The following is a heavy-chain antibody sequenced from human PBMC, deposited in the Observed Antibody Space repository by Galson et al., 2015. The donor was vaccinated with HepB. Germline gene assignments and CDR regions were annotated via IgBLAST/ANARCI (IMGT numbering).Heavy chain of an antibody. J-gene: IGHJ4*01. CDR1: GFTFSTYW. CDR3: AREDTTFAFYAY. V-gene: IGHV3-7*03. CDR2: IKQDGTEK. D-gene: IGHD2/OR15-2a*01. Sequence: SLRLSCAASGFTFSTYWMSWVRQAPGKGLEWVANIKQDGTEKYYVDSVKGRFTISRDNAKNSLYLQMDSLRAEDTAVYYCAREDTTFAFYAYWGQGALVTVSS.